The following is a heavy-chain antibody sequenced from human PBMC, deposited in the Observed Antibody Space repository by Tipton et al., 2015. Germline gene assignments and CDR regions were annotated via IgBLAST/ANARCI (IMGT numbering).Heavy chain of an antibody. J-gene: IGHJ4*02. D-gene: IGHD1-1*01. CDR3: ARGPWKTFDY. V-gene: IGHV4-38-2*01. CDR2: IYHSGST. CDR1: GYSITSDYY. Sequence: TLSLTCDVSGYSITSDYYWGWIRQPPGKGLEWIGEIYHSGSTNYNPSLKSRVTISVDTSKNQFSLKLSSVTAADTALYYCARGPWKTFDYWGQGTLVTVSS.